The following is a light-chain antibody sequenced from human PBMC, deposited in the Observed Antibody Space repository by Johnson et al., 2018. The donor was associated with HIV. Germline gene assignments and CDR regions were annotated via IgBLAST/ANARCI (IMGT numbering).Light chain of an antibody. CDR1: SSNIGINY. J-gene: IGLJ1*01. Sequence: QSVLTQPPSVSAAPGQMVTISCSGSSSNIGINYVSWYQQLPGTAPELLIYQNTWRPSWIPDRFSGSTSGASATLAITGLQTGDEADYYCGTWDISLKAEVFGTETKVTVL. CDR2: QNT. V-gene: IGLV1-51*02. CDR3: GTWDISLKAEV.